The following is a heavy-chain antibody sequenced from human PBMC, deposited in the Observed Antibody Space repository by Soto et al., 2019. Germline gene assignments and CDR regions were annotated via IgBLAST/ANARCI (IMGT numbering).Heavy chain of an antibody. CDR2: IYWDDDK. V-gene: IGHV2-5*02. CDR1: GFSLDTWGVG. J-gene: IGHJ4*02. D-gene: IGHD3-16*01. Sequence: QITLKESGPTLVRPTQTLTLTCTVSGFSLDTWGVGVGWIRQPPGKAPEWLALIYWDDDKRYSPSLKNRLTITKDTSKKQVVLTVTNMDPVDTVTYYCARALGSWGSYYFDHWGQGTLVTVSS. CDR3: ARALGSWGSYYFDH.